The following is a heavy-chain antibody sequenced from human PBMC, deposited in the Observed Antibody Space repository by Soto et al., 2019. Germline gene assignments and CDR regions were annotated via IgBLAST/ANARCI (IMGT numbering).Heavy chain of an antibody. J-gene: IGHJ4*02. CDR3: ARPLGDILTYDY. V-gene: IGHV5-10-1*01. D-gene: IGHD3-9*01. CDR1: GYSFTSYW. Sequence: PGESLKISCNGSGYSFTSYWISWVRQMPGKGLEWMGRIDPSDSYTNYSPSFQGNVTISADKSISTAYLQWSSLKASDTAMYYCARPLGDILTYDYWGQGTLVSVSS. CDR2: IDPSDSYT.